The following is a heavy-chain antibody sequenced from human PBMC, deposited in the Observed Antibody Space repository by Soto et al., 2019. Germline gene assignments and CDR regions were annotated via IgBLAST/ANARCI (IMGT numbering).Heavy chain of an antibody. CDR1: GFTFSNAW. Sequence: GGSLRLSCAASGFTFSNAWMSWVRQAPGKGLEWVGRIKSKTDGGTTDYAAPVEGRFTISRDDSKNTLYLQMNSLKTEDTAVYYCTTASSSWKYYYYYGMDVWGQGTTVTVSS. J-gene: IGHJ6*02. D-gene: IGHD6-13*01. V-gene: IGHV3-15*01. CDR2: IKSKTDGGTT. CDR3: TTASSSWKYYYYYGMDV.